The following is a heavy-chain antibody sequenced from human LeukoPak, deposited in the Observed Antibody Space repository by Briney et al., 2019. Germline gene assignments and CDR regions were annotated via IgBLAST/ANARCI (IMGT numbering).Heavy chain of an antibody. CDR2: IRYDGSDK. D-gene: IGHD6-19*01. J-gene: IGHJ4*02. V-gene: IGHV3-30*02. Sequence: HPGGSLRPSCAASGFTFSRYGMHWVRQAPGKGLEWVAFIRYDGSDKSYADSVKGRFTISRDNSKNTLYLQMNSLRAEDTAMYYCAKIGAVAGHFDYWGQGTLVTVSS. CDR1: GFTFSRYG. CDR3: AKIGAVAGHFDY.